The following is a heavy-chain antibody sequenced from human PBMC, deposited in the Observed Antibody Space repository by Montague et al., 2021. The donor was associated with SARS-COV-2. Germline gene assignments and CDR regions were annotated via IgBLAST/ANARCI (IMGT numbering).Heavy chain of an antibody. CDR3: ARGVGRYNWNDYDAFDI. CDR2: INQDGSEQ. V-gene: IGHV3-7*05. CDR1: GFTFSNYW. J-gene: IGHJ3*02. Sequence: SLRLSCAASGFTFSNYWMSWFRQAPGKELEWVANINQDGSEQYHVDSVRGRFTISRDNAKNSLYLQMNSLRAEDTALYFCARGVGRYNWNDYDAFDIWGQGTMVTVSS. D-gene: IGHD1-1*01.